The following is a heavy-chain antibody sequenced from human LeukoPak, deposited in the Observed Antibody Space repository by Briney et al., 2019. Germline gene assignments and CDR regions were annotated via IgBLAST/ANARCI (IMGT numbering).Heavy chain of an antibody. V-gene: IGHV3-23*01. CDR3: AKRSAAGTFYFDY. J-gene: IGHJ4*02. Sequence: GGSLRLSCAASGFTFNNYAMTWVRQAPGKGLEWVSVVSGSGDNTNYADSVKGRFTISRDNSKNTLYLEMTSLRVEDTAVYHCAKRSAAGTFYFDYWGLGTLLTVSS. CDR1: GFTFNNYA. D-gene: IGHD6-13*01. CDR2: VSGSGDNT.